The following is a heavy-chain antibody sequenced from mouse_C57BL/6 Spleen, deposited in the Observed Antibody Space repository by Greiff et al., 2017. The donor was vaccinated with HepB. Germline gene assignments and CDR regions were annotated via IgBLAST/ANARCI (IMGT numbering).Heavy chain of an antibody. D-gene: IGHD1-1*01. Sequence: VQLQQSGGGLVKPGGSLKLSCAASGFTFSDYGMHWVRQAPEKGLEWVAYISSGSSTIYYADTVKGRFTISRDNAKNTLFLQMTSLRSEDTAMYYCARNTIYYGSSYWYFDVWGTGTTVTVSS. V-gene: IGHV5-17*01. CDR2: ISSGSSTI. J-gene: IGHJ1*03. CDR3: ARNTIYYGSSYWYFDV. CDR1: GFTFSDYG.